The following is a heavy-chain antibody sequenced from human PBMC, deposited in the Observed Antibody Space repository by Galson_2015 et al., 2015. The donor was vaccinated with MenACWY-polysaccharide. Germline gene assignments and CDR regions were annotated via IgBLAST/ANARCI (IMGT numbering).Heavy chain of an antibody. Sequence: SLRLSCAASGFDMGGYAMSWVRQAPGKGLEWVSSIAARGSSTYYTDTVKGRLTISRDNSKNKLFLHMNSLRAEGTAVYYCAKYDVGRFLSLIIDYWGQGTLVTGSS. CDR3: AKYDVGRFLSLIIDY. D-gene: IGHD1-26*01. CDR1: GFDMGGYA. J-gene: IGHJ4*02. V-gene: IGHV3-23*01. CDR2: IAARGSST.